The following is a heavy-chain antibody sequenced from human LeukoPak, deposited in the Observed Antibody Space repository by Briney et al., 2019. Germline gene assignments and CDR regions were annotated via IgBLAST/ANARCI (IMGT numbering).Heavy chain of an antibody. V-gene: IGHV3-53*01. Sequence: GGSLRLSCAASGFTVSSYYMSWVRQAPGKGLEWVSVIYSGGSTYYADSVKGRFTISRDNSKNTLYLQMNSLRAEDTAVYYCPYEDNWNDFIWGQGTLVTVSS. D-gene: IGHD1-1*01. CDR1: GFTVSSYY. J-gene: IGHJ4*02. CDR3: PYEDNWNDFI. CDR2: IYSGGST.